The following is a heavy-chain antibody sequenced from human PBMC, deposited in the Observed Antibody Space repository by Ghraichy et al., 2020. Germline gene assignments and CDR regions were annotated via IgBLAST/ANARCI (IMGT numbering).Heavy chain of an antibody. Sequence: GESLNISCAVSGFSFSSYAMNWVRQAPGKGLEWVSSINGGGGNTYYADSVKGRFTISRDNSKSTLYLQMNSLRAEDTAVYYCASDYGSGNFDYWGQGTLVTVSS. V-gene: IGHV3-23*01. D-gene: IGHD3-10*01. J-gene: IGHJ4*02. CDR1: GFSFSSYA. CDR2: INGGGGNT. CDR3: ASDYGSGNFDY.